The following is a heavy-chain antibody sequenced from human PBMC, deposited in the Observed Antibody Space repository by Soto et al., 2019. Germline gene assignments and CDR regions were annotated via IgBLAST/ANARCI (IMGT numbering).Heavy chain of an antibody. V-gene: IGHV4-31*03. CDR3: ARVLCHNYYDSSGYYFDY. Sequence: SETLSLTCTVSGGSISSGGYYWSWIRQHPGKGLEWIGYIYYSGSTYYNPSLKSRVTISVDTSKNQFSLKLSSVTAADTAVYYCARVLCHNYYDSSGYYFDYWGQGTLVTVSS. CDR2: IYYSGST. J-gene: IGHJ4*02. D-gene: IGHD3-22*01. CDR1: GGSISSGGYY.